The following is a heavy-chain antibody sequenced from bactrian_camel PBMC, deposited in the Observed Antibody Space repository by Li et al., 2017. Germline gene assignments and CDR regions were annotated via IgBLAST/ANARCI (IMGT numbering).Heavy chain of an antibody. CDR2: INSAGGST. CDR1: GFTFVSMT. Sequence: VQLVESGGGSVQPGGSLRLSCEASGFTFVSMTMSWVRQAPGKGLEWVSTINSAGGSTYYADSVKGRFTISRDNAKSTLYLQLNSLRAEDTAMYYCAASKYSCSYWDIRALGFEYWGQGTQVTVS. D-gene: IGHD2*01. V-gene: IGHV3S31*01. CDR3: AASKYSCSYWDIRALGFEY. J-gene: IGHJ4*01.